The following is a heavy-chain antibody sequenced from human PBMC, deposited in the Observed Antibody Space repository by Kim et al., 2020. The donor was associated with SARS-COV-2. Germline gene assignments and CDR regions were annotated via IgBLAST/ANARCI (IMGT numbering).Heavy chain of an antibody. J-gene: IGHJ3*02. V-gene: IGHV3-30-3*01. CDR3: ARDRLKVLYDAFDI. CDR1: GFTFSSYA. D-gene: IGHD3-10*01. Sequence: GGSLRLSCAASGFTFSSYAMHWVRQAPGKGLEWVAVISYDGSNKYYADSVKGRFTISRDNSKNTLYLQMNSLRAEDTAVYYCARDRLKVLYDAFDIWGQGTMVTVSS. CDR2: ISYDGSNK.